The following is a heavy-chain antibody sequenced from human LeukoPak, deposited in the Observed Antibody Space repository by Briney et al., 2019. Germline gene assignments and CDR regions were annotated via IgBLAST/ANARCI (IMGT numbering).Heavy chain of an antibody. V-gene: IGHV3-23*01. CDR1: GFTFSSYA. D-gene: IGHD3-22*01. J-gene: IGHJ3*02. CDR2: ISGSGGTT. Sequence: PGGSLRLSCSASGFTFSSYAMSWVRQAPGKGLEWVSAISGSGGTTYYAASVKGRFTISRDNSKNPLYLQMNSLRAEDTAVYYCAKDKTSARYYDSSGYYYEGAFDIWGQGTMVTVSS. CDR3: AKDKTSARYYDSSGYYYEGAFDI.